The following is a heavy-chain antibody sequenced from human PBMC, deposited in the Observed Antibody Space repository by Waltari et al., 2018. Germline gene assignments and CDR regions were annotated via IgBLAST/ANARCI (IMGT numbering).Heavy chain of an antibody. CDR3: AASVGVAPNY. D-gene: IGHD6-19*01. CDR1: GFTFTNYW. J-gene: IGHJ4*01. V-gene: IGHV3-7*01. CDR2: IKQDASEK. Sequence: EVQLVESGGCLVQPGGSVRLSCAAPGFTFTNYWMTWVRQAPGKGLEWVANIKQDASEKYYVDSVKGRFTISRDNTKNSLYLQMNSLRAEDTAVYYCAASVGVAPNYWGHGTLVTVSS.